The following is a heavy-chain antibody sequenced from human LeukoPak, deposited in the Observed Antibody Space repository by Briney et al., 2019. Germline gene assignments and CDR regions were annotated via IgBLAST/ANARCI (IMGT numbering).Heavy chain of an antibody. D-gene: IGHD2-15*01. V-gene: IGHV4-61*01. CDR3: ARGVVAATDIWFDP. CDR2: IYYSGST. J-gene: IGHJ5*02. CDR1: GYSISSSYY. Sequence: SETLSLTCTVSGYSISSSYYWSWIRQPPGKGLEWIGYIYYSGSTNYNPSLKSRVTISVDTSKSQFSLKLSSVTAADTAVYYCARGVVAATDIWFDPWGQGTLVTVSS.